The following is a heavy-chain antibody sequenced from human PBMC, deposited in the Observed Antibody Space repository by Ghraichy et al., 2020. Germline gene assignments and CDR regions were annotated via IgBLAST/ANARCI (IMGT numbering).Heavy chain of an antibody. CDR3: AADGGGGNYYEADY. V-gene: IGHV1-58*01. CDR2: IVVDSDNT. CDR1: GFTFTSTA. D-gene: IGHD1-26*01. Sequence: SVKVSCKASGFTFTSTAVQWVRQARGQRLELIGWIVVDSDNTNYAQKFQERVTITRDTSTSTAYMELSGLRSDDTAVYYCAADGGGGNYYEADYWGQGTLVTVSS. J-gene: IGHJ4*02.